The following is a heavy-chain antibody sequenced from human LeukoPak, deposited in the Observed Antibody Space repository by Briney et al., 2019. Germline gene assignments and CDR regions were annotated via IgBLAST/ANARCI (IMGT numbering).Heavy chain of an antibody. D-gene: IGHD3-22*01. CDR3: ASPLHSTYDTPYYFDY. V-gene: IGHV1-69*13. Sequence: SVKVSCKASGGTFSSYAISWVRQAPGQGLEWMGGIIPIFGTANYAQKFQGRVTITADESTSTAYMELSSLRPEDTAVYYCASPLHSTYDTPYYFDYWGRGTLVTVSS. CDR2: IIPIFGTA. CDR1: GGTFSSYA. J-gene: IGHJ4*02.